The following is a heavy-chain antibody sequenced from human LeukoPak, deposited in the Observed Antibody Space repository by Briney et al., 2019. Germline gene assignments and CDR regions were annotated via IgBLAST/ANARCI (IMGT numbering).Heavy chain of an antibody. D-gene: IGHD6-13*01. CDR1: GFTFDDYA. J-gene: IGHJ4*02. V-gene: IGHV3-9*01. CDR2: ISWNSGSI. CDR3: AKEGDSSFIDY. Sequence: GGSLRLSCAASGFTFDDYAMHWVRQVPGKGLEWVSGISWNSGSIAYADSVKGRFTISRDNAKNSLHLQMNSLRAEDTALYYCAKEGDSSFIDYWGQGTLVTVSS.